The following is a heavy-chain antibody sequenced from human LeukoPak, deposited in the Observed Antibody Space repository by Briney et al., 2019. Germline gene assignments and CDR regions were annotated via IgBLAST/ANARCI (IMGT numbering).Heavy chain of an antibody. D-gene: IGHD6-19*01. CDR3: ARVARPGNGWSTFDS. CDR1: GGSISNYY. Sequence: SETLSLTCTISGGSISNYYWNWIRQPPGKGLEWIGYTYDRGGTSYNPSLESRVTISMDTSNNQFSLKVTFVTAADTAVYYCARVARPGNGWSTFDSWGQGTQVTVSS. CDR2: TYDRGGT. V-gene: IGHV4-59*08. J-gene: IGHJ4*02.